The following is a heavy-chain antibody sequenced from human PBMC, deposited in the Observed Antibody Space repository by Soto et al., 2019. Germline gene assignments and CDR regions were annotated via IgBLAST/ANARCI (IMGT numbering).Heavy chain of an antibody. CDR2: INQNGSEK. Sequence: EVHLVESGGDLVQPGGSLRLSCVASGFSFSNYWMSWVRRAPGKGLEWVAHINQNGSEKYYVDTVEGRFTISRDNAKKSLDLHMSTLRAEDTAVYYCATDILDYWGQGTLVTVSS. J-gene: IGHJ4*02. V-gene: IGHV3-7*05. CDR1: GFSFSNYW. CDR3: ATDILDY.